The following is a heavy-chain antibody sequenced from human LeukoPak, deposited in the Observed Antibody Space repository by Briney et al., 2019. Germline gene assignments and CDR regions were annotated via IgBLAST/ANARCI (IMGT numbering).Heavy chain of an antibody. V-gene: IGHV3-21*01. D-gene: IGHD2-2*01. CDR1: GFTFSSYS. CDR2: ISSSSSNI. J-gene: IGHJ6*03. Sequence: GGSLRLSCAASGFTFSSYSMNWVRQAPGKGLGWVSSISSSSSNIYYADSVKSRFTISRDNAKNSLYLQMNTLRAEDTAVYYCARVFGVVVPAAMIHYYYYMDVWGKGTTVTVSS. CDR3: ARVFGVVVPAAMIHYYYYMDV.